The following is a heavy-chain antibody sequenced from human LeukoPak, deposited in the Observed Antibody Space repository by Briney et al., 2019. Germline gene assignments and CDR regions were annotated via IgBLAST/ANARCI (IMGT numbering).Heavy chain of an antibody. Sequence: PGGSLRLSCAASGFTFSSYSMNWVRQAPGKGLEWVSSISSSSSYIYYADSVKGRFTISRDNSKNTLYLQMNSLRAEDTAVYYCASPRLPDRYYYYGMDVWGQGTTVTVSS. D-gene: IGHD5-18*01. CDR2: ISSSSSYI. V-gene: IGHV3-21*01. CDR1: GFTFSSYS. J-gene: IGHJ6*02. CDR3: ASPRLPDRYYYYGMDV.